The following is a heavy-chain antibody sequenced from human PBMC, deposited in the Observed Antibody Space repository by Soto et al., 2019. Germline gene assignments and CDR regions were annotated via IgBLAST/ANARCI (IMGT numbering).Heavy chain of an antibody. CDR3: AKDSISYNGIYDAFDV. D-gene: IGHD3-3*02. J-gene: IGHJ3*01. Sequence: RLSCEASGFTFSNYAMAWVRQTPGEGPEWVSTIGGGDDIFYAESVQGRFIISRDDSRSTMYLQMDNLRVEDTAIYFCAKDSISYNGIYDAFDVWGQGTVVTVSS. V-gene: IGHV3-23*01. CDR2: IGGGDDI. CDR1: GFTFSNYA.